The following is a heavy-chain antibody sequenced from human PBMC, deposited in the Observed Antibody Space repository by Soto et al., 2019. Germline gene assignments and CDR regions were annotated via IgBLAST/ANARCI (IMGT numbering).Heavy chain of an antibody. J-gene: IGHJ3*02. V-gene: IGHV3-53*02. CDR3: ARDPDPRGLNAFDI. Sequence: EVQLVETGGGLIQPGGSLRLSCAASGFTVSSNYMSWVRQAPGKGLEWVSVIYSGGSTYYADSVKGRFTISSDNSKNTLYLQMNSLGAEDTAVYYCARDPDPRGLNAFDIWGQGTMVTVSS. D-gene: IGHD3-10*01. CDR2: IYSGGST. CDR1: GFTVSSNY.